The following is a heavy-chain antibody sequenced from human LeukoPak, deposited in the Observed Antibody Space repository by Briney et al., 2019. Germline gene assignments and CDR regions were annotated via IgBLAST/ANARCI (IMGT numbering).Heavy chain of an antibody. CDR3: ARRYIRNYYGSGGAFDY. CDR1: GGSISSGGYS. V-gene: IGHV4-30-4*07. J-gene: IGHJ4*02. CDR2: IYYSGST. Sequence: SETLSLTCAVSGGSISSGGYSWSWIRQPPGKGLEWIGYIYYSGSTYYNPSLKSRVTISVDTSKNQFSLKLSSVTAADTAVYYCARRYIRNYYGSGGAFDYWGQGTLVTVSS. D-gene: IGHD3-10*01.